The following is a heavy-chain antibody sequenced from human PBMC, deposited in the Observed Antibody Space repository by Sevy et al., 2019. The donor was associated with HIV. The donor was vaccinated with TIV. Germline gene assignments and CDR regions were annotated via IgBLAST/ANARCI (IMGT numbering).Heavy chain of an antibody. J-gene: IGHJ6*02. Sequence: ASVKVSCKASGYTFTGYYMHWVRQAPGQGLEWMGWINPNSGGTNYAQTFQGRVTMTRDTSISTAYMELSRLRSDDTAVYYCARVYIYYYYYGMDVWGQGTTVTVSS. V-gene: IGHV1-2*02. D-gene: IGHD3-10*01. CDR2: INPNSGGT. CDR3: ARVYIYYYYYGMDV. CDR1: GYTFTGYY.